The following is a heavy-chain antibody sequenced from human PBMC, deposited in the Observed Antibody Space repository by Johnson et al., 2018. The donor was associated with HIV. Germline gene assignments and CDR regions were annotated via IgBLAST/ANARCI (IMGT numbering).Heavy chain of an antibody. J-gene: IGHJ3*02. V-gene: IGHV3-23*04. CDR1: GFTFSSYA. CDR2: ISGSGGST. CDR3: AKDKGKWELLGAFDI. D-gene: IGHD1-26*01. Sequence: EVQLVESGGGLVQPGGSLRLSCAASGFTFSSYAMSWVRQAPGKGLEWVSAISGSGGSTYSADSVKGRFPISSDNSKNTLYLQMNSLRAEDTAVYYCAKDKGKWELLGAFDIWGQGTMVTVSS.